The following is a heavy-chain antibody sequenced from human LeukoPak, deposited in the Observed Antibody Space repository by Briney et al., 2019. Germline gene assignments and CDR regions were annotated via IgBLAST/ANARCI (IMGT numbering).Heavy chain of an antibody. D-gene: IGHD2-2*02. CDR2: IWYDGSNK. CDR1: GFTFSSYG. J-gene: IGHJ4*02. V-gene: IGHV3-33*06. Sequence: GGSLKLSCAASGFTFSSYGMHWVRQAPGKGLEWVAVIWYDGSNKYYADSVKGRFTISRDNSKNTLYLQMNSLRAEDTAVYYCAKNSFKPAAIPLDYWGQGTLVTVSS. CDR3: AKNSFKPAAIPLDY.